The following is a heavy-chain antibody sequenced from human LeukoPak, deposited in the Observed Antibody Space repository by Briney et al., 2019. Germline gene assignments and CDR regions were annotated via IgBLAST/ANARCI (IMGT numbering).Heavy chain of an antibody. CDR3: ARGLVELYSSRLHFDY. V-gene: IGHV4-38-2*02. CDR1: GYSINSGYY. CDR2: IYHSGST. J-gene: IGHJ4*02. Sequence: SETLSLTCTVSGYSINSGYYWSWIRQPPGKGLEWIGYIYHSGSTYYNPSLKSRVTISVDRSKNQFSLKLSSVTAADTAVYYCARGLVELYSSRLHFDYWGQGTLVTVSS. D-gene: IGHD6-13*01.